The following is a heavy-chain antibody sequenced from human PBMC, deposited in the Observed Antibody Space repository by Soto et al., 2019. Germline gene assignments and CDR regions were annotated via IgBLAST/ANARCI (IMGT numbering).Heavy chain of an antibody. CDR1: GFTVSSSY. Sequence: GGSLRLSCAASGFTVSSSYMSWVRQAPGKGLEWVSVIYRGSSTYYADSVMGRFTISRDNSKNTLYLQLNSLSAEDTAVYYCARARTIFGVVIPFDYWGQGTLVTVSS. D-gene: IGHD3-3*01. J-gene: IGHJ4*02. CDR2: IYRGSST. V-gene: IGHV3-66*01. CDR3: ARARTIFGVVIPFDY.